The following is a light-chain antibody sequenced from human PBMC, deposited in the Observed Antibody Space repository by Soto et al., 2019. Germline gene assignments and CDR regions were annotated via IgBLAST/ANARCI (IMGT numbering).Light chain of an antibody. V-gene: IGKV3-11*01. J-gene: IGKJ3*01. CDR1: QSVSSE. CDR2: DAF. Sequence: EIVLTQSPATLSLSPGERATLSCRASQSVSSELAWYQQKPGQAPRLIIYDAFNRATGIPARFSGSGSGTDFTLTISSLEPEDFAVYYCQQRSRWPITFGQGTKVDIK. CDR3: QQRSRWPIT.